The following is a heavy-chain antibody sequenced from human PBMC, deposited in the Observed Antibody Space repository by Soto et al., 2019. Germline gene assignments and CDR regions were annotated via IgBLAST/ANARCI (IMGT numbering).Heavy chain of an antibody. J-gene: IGHJ4*02. CDR3: TSTKPSPASGIRGIWGKPSDSYPRHPMHFDY. Sequence: GGSLRLSCAASGFTFSDHYMDWVRQAPGKGLEWVGRTRNKANSYTTEYAASVKGRFTISRDNSKNSLYLQMISLKTEDTAVYYCTSTKPSPASGIRGIWGKPSDSYPRHPMHFDYWGQGTLVTVSS. CDR1: GFTFSDHY. CDR2: TRNKANSYTT. V-gene: IGHV3-72*01. D-gene: IGHD3-16*01.